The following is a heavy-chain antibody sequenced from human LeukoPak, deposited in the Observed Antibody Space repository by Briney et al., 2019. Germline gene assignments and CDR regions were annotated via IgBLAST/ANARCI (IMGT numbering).Heavy chain of an antibody. V-gene: IGHV4-34*01. CDR1: GGSFSGYY. CDR2: INHSGST. CDR3: ARRGSLSYYYYYMDV. J-gene: IGHJ6*03. Sequence: SETLSLTCAVYGGSFSGYYWSWIRQPPGKGLEWIGEINHSGSTNYNPSLKSRVTISVDTSKNQFSLKLSSVTAADTAVYYCARRGSLSYYYYYMDVWGKGTTVTISS. D-gene: IGHD2-15*01.